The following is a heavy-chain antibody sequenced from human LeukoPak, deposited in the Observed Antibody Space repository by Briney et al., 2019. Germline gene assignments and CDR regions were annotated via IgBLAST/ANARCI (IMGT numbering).Heavy chain of an antibody. Sequence: SETLSLTCAVSGGSISSGGYSWSWIRQPPGKGLEWIGYIYHSGSTYYNPSLKSRVTISVDRSKNQFSLKLSSVTAADTAVYYCPREAVPFNWFAPGGQGTLVTVSS. CDR2: IYHSGST. J-gene: IGHJ5*02. CDR1: GGSISSGGYS. V-gene: IGHV4-30-2*01. D-gene: IGHD2-2*01. CDR3: PREAVPFNWFAP.